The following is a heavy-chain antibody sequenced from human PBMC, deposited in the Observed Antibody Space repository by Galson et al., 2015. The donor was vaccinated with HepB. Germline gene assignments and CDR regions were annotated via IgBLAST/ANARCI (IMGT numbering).Heavy chain of an antibody. CDR3: ARVADADYGDHTHFDY. J-gene: IGHJ4*02. V-gene: IGHV3-21*01. Sequence: SLRLSCAASGFRLSSYSMNWVRQVPGKGLEWVSSIHSSGFYKYYAGSVKGRFTISRDNARNPLYLQMSSLRVEDTAVYYCARVADADYGDHTHFDYWGQGTLVTVSS. CDR1: GFRLSSYS. CDR2: IHSSGFYK. D-gene: IGHD4-17*01.